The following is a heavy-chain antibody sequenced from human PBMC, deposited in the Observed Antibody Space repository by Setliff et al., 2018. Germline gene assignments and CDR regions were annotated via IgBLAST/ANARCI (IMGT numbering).Heavy chain of an antibody. D-gene: IGHD2-8*01. CDR1: GFIFDDYA. Sequence: LRLSCAASGFIFDDYAMHWVRQAPGKGLEWVSGIRAGSDNIAYVDSVKGRFTISRDNAENSLYLQMTSLRAEDTAVYYCARTDGTNLGYFDNWGQGTLVTVSS. CDR2: IRAGSDNI. V-gene: IGHV3-9*01. CDR3: ARTDGTNLGYFDN. J-gene: IGHJ4*02.